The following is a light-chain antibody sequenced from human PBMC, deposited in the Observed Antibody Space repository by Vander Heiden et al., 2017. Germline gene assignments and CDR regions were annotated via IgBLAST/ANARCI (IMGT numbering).Light chain of an antibody. CDR1: SSNIGSNT. CDR2: GND. CDR3: GAWDDNLNAWV. V-gene: IGLV1-44*01. J-gene: IGLJ3*02. Sequence: HSGLPQPPSASGTPGQRVTISCSGSSSNIGSNTPSWYQQLPGTAPKLLVYGNDQRPSGFSQRFSASESGTSTSLAISGLRSEDEAHYYCGAWDDNLNAWVFGGGTKLSVL.